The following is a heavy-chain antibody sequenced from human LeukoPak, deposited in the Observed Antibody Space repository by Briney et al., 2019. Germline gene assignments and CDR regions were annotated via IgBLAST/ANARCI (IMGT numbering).Heavy chain of an antibody. CDR3: ARDDSSGYYYTD. CDR2: ISSSNSYI. CDR1: GFTFSSYS. Sequence: PGGSLRLSCAASGFTFSSYSMNWVRQAPGKGLEWVSSISSSNSYIYYADSVKGRFTISRDNAKNSLYLQMNSLRAEDTAVYYCARDDSSGYYYTDWGQGTLVTVSS. D-gene: IGHD3-22*01. V-gene: IGHV3-21*01. J-gene: IGHJ4*02.